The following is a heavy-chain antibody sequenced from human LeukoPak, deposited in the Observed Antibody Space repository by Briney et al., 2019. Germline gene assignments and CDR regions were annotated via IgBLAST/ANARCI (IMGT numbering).Heavy chain of an antibody. CDR1: GFTFSSYG. D-gene: IGHD6-19*01. Sequence: PGRSLRLSCAASGFTFSSYGMHWVRQAPGKGLEWVAVIWYGGSNKYYADSVKGRFTISRDNSKNTLYLQMNSLRAEDTAVYYCARDFPGVPVTGTRPLDYWGQGTLVTVSS. V-gene: IGHV3-33*08. CDR2: IWYGGSNK. J-gene: IGHJ4*02. CDR3: ARDFPGVPVTGTRPLDY.